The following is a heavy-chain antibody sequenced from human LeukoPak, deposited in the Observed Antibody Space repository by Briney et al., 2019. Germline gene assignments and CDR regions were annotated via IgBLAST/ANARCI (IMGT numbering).Heavy chain of an antibody. CDR2: IYPGDSDT. J-gene: IGHJ3*02. Sequence: GESLKISCKGPGYRFTSYWIGWVRQMPGKGLEWMGIIYPGDSDTRYSPSFQGQVTISADKSISTAYLQWSSLKASDTAMYYCARLRITGTTDDAFDIWGQGTMVTVSS. CDR1: GYRFTSYW. D-gene: IGHD1-20*01. V-gene: IGHV5-51*01. CDR3: ARLRITGTTDDAFDI.